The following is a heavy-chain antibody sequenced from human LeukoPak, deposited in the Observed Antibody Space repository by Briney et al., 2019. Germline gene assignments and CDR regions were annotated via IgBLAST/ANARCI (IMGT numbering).Heavy chain of an antibody. Sequence: PGGSLRLSCAASGFTFSDYWMHWVRQAPGKGLVWVSRISSDGSRVTYAGSVKGRFTISRDNAKNTLYLQMNSLRAEDTAVYYCAREKDDHGDPGPLDAWGQGDLVTVSS. J-gene: IGHJ5*02. CDR3: AREKDDHGDPGPLDA. V-gene: IGHV3-74*01. CDR1: GFTFSDYW. D-gene: IGHD4-17*01. CDR2: ISSDGSRV.